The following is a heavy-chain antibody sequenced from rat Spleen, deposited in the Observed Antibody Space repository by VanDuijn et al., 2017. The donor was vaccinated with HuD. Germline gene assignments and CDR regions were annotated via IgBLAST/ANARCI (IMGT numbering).Heavy chain of an antibody. V-gene: IGHV5-29*01. D-gene: IGHD4-4*01. CDR2: ISYDGIST. J-gene: IGHJ2*01. CDR3: TRHDYSGVITNWFAY. CDR1: GFTFSNYG. Sequence: EVQLVESGGGLVQPGRSLKLSCAASGFTFSNYGMHWIRQAPTKGLEWVATISYDGISTYYRDSVRGRFSISSDNAKTTLYLQMDSLRSEDAATYYCTRHDYSGVITNWFAYWGQGVMVTVSS.